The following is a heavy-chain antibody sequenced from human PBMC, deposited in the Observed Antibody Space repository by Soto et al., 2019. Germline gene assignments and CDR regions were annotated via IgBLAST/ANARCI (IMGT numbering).Heavy chain of an antibody. CDR3: ARAYGLLWFGELSHNWFGP. J-gene: IGHJ5*02. Sequence: SETLSLTCTVSRGSISSGTNYWAWIRQPPGKGLEWIANIYYSGSTFYNPSLKSRVTISLDTSKNQFSLKLSSVSAADTALYYCARAYGLLWFGELSHNWFGPWGQGTLVTVSS. D-gene: IGHD3-10*01. V-gene: IGHV4-39*01. CDR2: IYYSGST. CDR1: RGSISSGTNY.